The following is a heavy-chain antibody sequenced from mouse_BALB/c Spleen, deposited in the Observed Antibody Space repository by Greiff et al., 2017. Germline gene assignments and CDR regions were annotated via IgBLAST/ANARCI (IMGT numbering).Heavy chain of an antibody. D-gene: IGHD1-1*01. V-gene: IGHV1-20*02. Sequence: EVKLMESGPELVKPGASVKISCKASGYSFTGYFMNWVMQSHGKSLEWIGRINPYNGDTFYNQKFKGKATLTVDKSSSTAHMELRSLASEDSAVYYCAREEFRYYGSSYGGFAYWGQGTLVTVSA. J-gene: IGHJ3*01. CDR1: GYSFTGYF. CDR3: AREEFRYYGSSYGGFAY. CDR2: INPYNGDT.